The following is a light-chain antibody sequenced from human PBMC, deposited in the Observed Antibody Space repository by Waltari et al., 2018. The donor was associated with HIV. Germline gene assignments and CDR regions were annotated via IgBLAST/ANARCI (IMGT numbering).Light chain of an antibody. V-gene: IGKV1-39*01. CDR2: AAS. Sequence: DIQLTQSPSSLSASVGDSVTITCRASQSISSFLNWYQQKPGKAPKVLIYAASSLQSGVPSRFSGSGSGTDFTLTISSLQPEDFATYYCQQSFSTPPTFGGGTKVEIK. CDR3: QQSFSTPPT. CDR1: QSISSF. J-gene: IGKJ4*01.